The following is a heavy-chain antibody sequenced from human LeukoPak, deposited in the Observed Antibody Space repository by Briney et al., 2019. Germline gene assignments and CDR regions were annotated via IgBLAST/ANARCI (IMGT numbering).Heavy chain of an antibody. CDR3: AQRLAYYFVY. Sequence: GGSLRLSCAASGFTFSSYGMHWVRQAPGKGLEWVAVISYDGSNKYYADSVKGRFTISRDNSKNTLYLQMNSLRAEDAAVYYCAQRLAYYFVYWGQGTLVTVSS. CDR1: GFTFSSYG. J-gene: IGHJ4*02. V-gene: IGHV3-30*03. CDR2: ISYDGSNK. D-gene: IGHD6-25*01.